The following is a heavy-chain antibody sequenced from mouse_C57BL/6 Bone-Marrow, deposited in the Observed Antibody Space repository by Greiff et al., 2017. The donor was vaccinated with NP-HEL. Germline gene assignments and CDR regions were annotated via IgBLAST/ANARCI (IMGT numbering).Heavy chain of an antibody. CDR1: GIDFSRYW. V-gene: IGHV4-1*01. Sequence: EVKLMESGGGLVQPGGSLKLSCAASGIDFSRYWMSWVRRAPGKGLEWIGEINPDSSTINYAPSLKDKFIISRDNAKNTLYLQMSKVRSEDTALYYCARPGTITTDWYFDVWGTGTTVTVSS. D-gene: IGHD1-1*01. CDR3: ARPGTITTDWYFDV. J-gene: IGHJ1*03. CDR2: INPDSSTI.